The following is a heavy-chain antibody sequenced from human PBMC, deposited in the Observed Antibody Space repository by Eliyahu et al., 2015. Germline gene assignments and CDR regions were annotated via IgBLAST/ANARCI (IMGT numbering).Heavy chain of an antibody. Sequence: EVQLVESGGGLVKPGGSLRLSCAASGFXFSSXXMNWXRQAPGKGLEGVSSISSSSSYIYYADSVKGRFTISRDNAKNSLYLQMNSLRAEDTAVYYCARDWVEWLLYLGYYYYYGMDVWGQGTTVTVSS. J-gene: IGHJ6*02. CDR2: ISSSSSYI. CDR3: ARDWVEWLLYLGYYYYYGMDV. V-gene: IGHV3-21*01. CDR1: GFXFSSXX. D-gene: IGHD3-3*01.